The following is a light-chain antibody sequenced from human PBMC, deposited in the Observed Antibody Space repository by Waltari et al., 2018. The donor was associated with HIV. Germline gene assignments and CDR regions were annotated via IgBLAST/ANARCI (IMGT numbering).Light chain of an antibody. Sequence: AIQLTQSPSSLSASVGTKVTFPCRASQGISSALAWYQQTPGKAPKLLIYDASTLESGVPSRFRGSGSGTDFTLTISSLQPEDFATYYCQHFNNYPLTFGPGTKVDIK. CDR1: QGISSA. CDR3: QHFNNYPLT. J-gene: IGKJ3*01. CDR2: DAS. V-gene: IGKV1D-13*01.